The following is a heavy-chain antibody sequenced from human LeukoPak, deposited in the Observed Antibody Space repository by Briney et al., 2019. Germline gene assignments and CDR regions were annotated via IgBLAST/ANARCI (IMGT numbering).Heavy chain of an antibody. CDR3: ARASGYDWGSSFDY. V-gene: IGHV4-30-2*01. J-gene: IGHJ4*02. Sequence: SETLSLTCAVSGDSISSGGYSWSWIRQPPGKGLEWIGYIYHSGSTYYNPSLKSRVTISVDRSKNQFSLKLSSVTAADTAMYHCARASGYDWGSSFDYWGQGTLVTVSS. CDR2: IYHSGST. CDR1: GDSISSGGYS. D-gene: IGHD5-12*01.